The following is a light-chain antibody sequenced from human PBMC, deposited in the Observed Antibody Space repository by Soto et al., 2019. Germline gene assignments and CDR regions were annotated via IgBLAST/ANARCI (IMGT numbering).Light chain of an antibody. CDR3: QQSYSSPYT. V-gene: IGKV4-1*01. Sequence: DIVMTQSPDSLAVSLGERATINCKSSQSILFSSNNKNYLAWYQQKPGLPPKLLIYWASTRESGVPDRFSGSGSGTDFTLTITSLQAEDVAVYYCQQSYSSPYTFGQGTKLEIK. CDR1: QSILFSSNNKNY. J-gene: IGKJ2*01. CDR2: WAS.